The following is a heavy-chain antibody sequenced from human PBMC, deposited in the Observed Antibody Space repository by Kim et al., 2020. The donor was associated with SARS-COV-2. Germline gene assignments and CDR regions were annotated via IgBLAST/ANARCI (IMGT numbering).Heavy chain of an antibody. D-gene: IGHD6-6*01. Sequence: GGSLRLSCAASGFTFSSYWMSWVRQAPGKGLEWVANIKQDGSEKYYVDSVKGRFTISRDNAKNSLYLQMNSLRAEDTAVYYCARVKAARPSYYYYYYMDVWGKGTTVTVSS. CDR1: GFTFSSYW. CDR2: IKQDGSEK. CDR3: ARVKAARPSYYYYYYMDV. V-gene: IGHV3-7*01. J-gene: IGHJ6*03.